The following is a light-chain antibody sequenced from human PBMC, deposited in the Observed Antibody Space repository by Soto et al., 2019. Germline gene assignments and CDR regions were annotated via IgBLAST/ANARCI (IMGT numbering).Light chain of an antibody. CDR1: QGIAKH. CDR2: AAS. V-gene: IGKV1-39*01. CDR3: QQPFSVPLT. J-gene: IGKJ4*01. Sequence: DILMTQSPSSLSASIGDTVTITCRPSQGIAKHLNWYQHKPGKAPNLLIYAASTLHSGVPPRFSGSGSGTSFTLTLTGLHPDDFATYFCQQPFSVPLTFGGGTNVE.